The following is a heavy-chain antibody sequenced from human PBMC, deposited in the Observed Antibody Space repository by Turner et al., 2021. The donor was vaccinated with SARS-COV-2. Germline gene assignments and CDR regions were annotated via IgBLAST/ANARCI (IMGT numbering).Heavy chain of an antibody. CDR2: INHSGST. D-gene: IGHD6-19*01. J-gene: IGHJ4*02. Sequence: QAQLQQWGAGLLKPSETLSLTCTVYGESFSGYYWSWIRQPPGKGLEWIGEINHSGSTNYNPSLKSRVTISVDTSKNQFSLKLSSVTAADTAVYYCARSGWSLWYFDYWGQGTLVTVSS. CDR3: ARSGWSLWYFDY. CDR1: GESFSGYY. V-gene: IGHV4-34*01.